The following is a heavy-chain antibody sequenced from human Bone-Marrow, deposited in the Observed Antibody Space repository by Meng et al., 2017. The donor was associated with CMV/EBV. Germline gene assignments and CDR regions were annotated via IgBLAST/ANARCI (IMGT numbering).Heavy chain of an antibody. CDR3: AKDRKISIAARPAVFYFDY. CDR2: ISGSGGST. V-gene: IGHV3-23*01. Sequence: ETLSLTCAASGFTFSSYAMSWVRQAPGKGLEWVSAISGSGGSTYYADSVKGRFTISRDNSKNTLYLQMNSLRAEDTAVYYCAKDRKISIAARPAVFYFDYWGQGTLVTVSS. CDR1: GFTFSSYA. J-gene: IGHJ4*02. D-gene: IGHD6-6*01.